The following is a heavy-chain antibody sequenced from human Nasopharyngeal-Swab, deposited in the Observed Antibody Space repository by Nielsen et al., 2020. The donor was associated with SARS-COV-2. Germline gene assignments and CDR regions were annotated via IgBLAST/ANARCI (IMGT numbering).Heavy chain of an antibody. D-gene: IGHD2-2*01. Sequence: GESLKISCQGSGYTFSSYWIAWVRQMPGKGLEWVGMIYPSDSDTRYSPYVQGQVTMSVDKSINTAYLHWSSLKASDTAMYYCARHGGFCSSTNCYGGWFAPWGQGTQVIVSS. CDR1: GYTFSSYW. V-gene: IGHV5-51*01. J-gene: IGHJ5*02. CDR2: IYPSDSDT. CDR3: ARHGGFCSSTNCYGGWFAP.